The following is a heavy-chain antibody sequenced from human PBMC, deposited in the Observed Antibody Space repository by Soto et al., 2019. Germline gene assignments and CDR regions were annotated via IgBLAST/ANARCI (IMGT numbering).Heavy chain of an antibody. CDR1: RRTFSSTDA. D-gene: IGHD3-22*01. CDR3: AATYYDGSGYYFIFEY. CDR2: IVPIIGKA. Sequence: QVQLVQSGVEVKKPGSSVRVSCGSSRRTFSSTDAISWVRQAPGEGLEWMGAIVPIIGKADYAQKFQGRLTLTADASTGTAYMAVDSLTSDDTAVYYCAATYYDGSGYYFIFEYWGPGTLVTVSS. V-gene: IGHV1-69*01. J-gene: IGHJ4*02.